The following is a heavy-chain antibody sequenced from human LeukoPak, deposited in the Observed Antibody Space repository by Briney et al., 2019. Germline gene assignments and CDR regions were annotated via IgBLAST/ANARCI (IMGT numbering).Heavy chain of an antibody. V-gene: IGHV1-8*01. CDR2: MNPNNGNT. D-gene: IGHD1-14*01. CDR1: GFTFTRYD. Sequence: ASVKVSCRASGFTFTRYDINWVRQASGQGLEWMGWMNPNNGNTGYAQKFQGRVAMTRDTYTSTAYMELRGLRPEDTAVYYCVRDAEGAGISVNFWFDPWGQGTLVTVSS. CDR3: VRDAEGAGISVNFWFDP. J-gene: IGHJ5*02.